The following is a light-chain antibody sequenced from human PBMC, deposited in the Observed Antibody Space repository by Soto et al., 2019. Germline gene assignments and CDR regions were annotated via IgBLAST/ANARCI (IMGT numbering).Light chain of an antibody. J-gene: IGLJ2*01. CDR3: SSSTSSDTLL. V-gene: IGLV2-14*01. CDR2: EVS. Sequence: QSALTQPASVSGSPGQSITISCTGTSSDVGGYNYVSWYQQHPGKAPKLMLYEVSNRPSGVSNRFSGSKSGNTASLTISGLQAEDEADYYCSSSTSSDTLLFGGGTKVTVL. CDR1: SSDVGGYNY.